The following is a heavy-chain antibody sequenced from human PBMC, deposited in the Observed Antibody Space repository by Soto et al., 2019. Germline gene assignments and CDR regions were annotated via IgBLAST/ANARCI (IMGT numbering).Heavy chain of an antibody. CDR2: IYYSGST. V-gene: IGHV4-39*01. Sequence: PSETLSLTCTVSGGSISSSSYYWGWIRQPPGKGLEWIGSIYYSGSTYYNPSLKSRVTISVDTSKNQFSLKLSSVTAADTAVYYCARHVTAMVRHEYNWFDPCGQGTLGTVSS. CDR3: ARHVTAMVRHEYNWFDP. D-gene: IGHD5-18*01. J-gene: IGHJ5*02. CDR1: GGSISSSSYY.